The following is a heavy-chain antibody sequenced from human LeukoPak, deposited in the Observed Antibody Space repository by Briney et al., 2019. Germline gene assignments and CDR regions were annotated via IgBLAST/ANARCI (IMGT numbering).Heavy chain of an antibody. CDR2: MNPNSGNT. V-gene: IGHV1-8*01. D-gene: IGHD2-21*02. Sequence: VKVSCKASGYTFTSYDINWVRQATGQGLEWMGWMNPNSGNTGYAQKFQGRVTMTRNTSISTAYMELRSLRSDDTAVYYCARGVTTNYYYGMDVWGLGTTVTVSS. CDR1: GYTFTSYD. J-gene: IGHJ6*02. CDR3: ARGVTTNYYYGMDV.